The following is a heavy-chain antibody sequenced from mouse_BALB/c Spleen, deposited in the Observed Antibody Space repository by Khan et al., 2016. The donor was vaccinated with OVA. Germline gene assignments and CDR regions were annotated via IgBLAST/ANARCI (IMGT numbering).Heavy chain of an antibody. CDR2: INTSTGEP. J-gene: IGHJ4*01. Sequence: QIQLVQSGPELKKPGETVKISCKASGYTFTNYGMTWVRQAPGKGLKWMGWINTSTGEPTYADDFRGRFAFSLETSASTAYLQINNLKDEDTATYFCARVGYSGTMDYWGQGTSVTVSS. CDR3: ARVGYSGTMDY. CDR1: GYTFTNYG. D-gene: IGHD2-14*01. V-gene: IGHV9-3-1*01.